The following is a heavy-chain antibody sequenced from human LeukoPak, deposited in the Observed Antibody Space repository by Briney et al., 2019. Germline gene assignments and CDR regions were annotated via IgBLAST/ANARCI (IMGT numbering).Heavy chain of an antibody. Sequence: PSETLSLTCTVSGGSISSYYWSWIRQPPGKGLEWIGYIYYSGSTNYNPSLKSRVTISVDTSKNQFSLKLSSVTAADTAVYYCAGSVLRWFGGGSWFDPWGQGTLVTVSS. CDR3: AGSVLRWFGGGSWFDP. CDR2: IYYSGST. D-gene: IGHD3-10*01. J-gene: IGHJ5*02. V-gene: IGHV4-59*01. CDR1: GGSISSYY.